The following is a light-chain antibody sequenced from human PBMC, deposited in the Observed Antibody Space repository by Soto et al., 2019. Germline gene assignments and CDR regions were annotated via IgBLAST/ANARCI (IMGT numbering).Light chain of an antibody. CDR3: QQYGSSGT. Sequence: EIVLTQSPGTLSLSPGERATLSCRASQSVSNNYLAWYQQKPGQAPRLLIYGASNRATGIPDRFSGSGSGTDFTLTISRLEPEDFAMYYCQQYGSSGTFGRGTKVDIK. CDR2: GAS. CDR1: QSVSNNY. V-gene: IGKV3-20*01. J-gene: IGKJ4*02.